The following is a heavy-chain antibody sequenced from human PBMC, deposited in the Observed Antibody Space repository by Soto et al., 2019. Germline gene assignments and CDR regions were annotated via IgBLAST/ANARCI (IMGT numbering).Heavy chain of an antibody. Sequence: EVQLVESGGGLVQPGGSLRLSCAASGFTFSSYSMNWVRQAPGKGLEWVSYISSSSSTIYYADSVKGRFTISRDNAKNTLYLKMNSLRAEDTAVYYCAKEVAVLDYWGQGTLVTVSS. CDR3: AKEVAVLDY. D-gene: IGHD5-12*01. V-gene: IGHV3-48*01. CDR1: GFTFSSYS. J-gene: IGHJ4*02. CDR2: ISSSSSTI.